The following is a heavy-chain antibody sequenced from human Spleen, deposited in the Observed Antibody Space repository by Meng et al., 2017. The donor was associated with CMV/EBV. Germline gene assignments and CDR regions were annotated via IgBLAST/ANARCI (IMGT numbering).Heavy chain of an antibody. Sequence: SLTCAVYGGSFSDYYWSWLRQPPGRRLEWIGEINHSGNTNYSPFLESRVTISVDSSRRQFSLRLTSVTAADTAVYYCARAPEWSRLDYWGQGALVTVSS. V-gene: IGHV4-34*01. CDR3: ARAPEWSRLDY. D-gene: IGHD3-3*01. CDR2: INHSGNT. J-gene: IGHJ4*02. CDR1: GGSFSDYY.